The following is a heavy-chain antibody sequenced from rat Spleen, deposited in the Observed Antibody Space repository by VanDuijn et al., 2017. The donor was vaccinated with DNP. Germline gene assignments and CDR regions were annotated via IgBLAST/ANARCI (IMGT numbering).Heavy chain of an antibody. CDR2: ITSSGGST. Sequence: EVQLVESGGDLVQPGRSLKLSCVASGFTFNNYWMTWIRQVPGKGLEWVASITSSGGSTYYPDSVKGRFTISRDNAKSTLYLQMDSLRSEDTATYYCARRFYNNYWYFDFWGPGTMVTVSS. J-gene: IGHJ1*01. CDR1: GFTFNNYW. CDR3: ARRFYNNYWYFDF. D-gene: IGHD1-10*01. V-gene: IGHV5-31*01.